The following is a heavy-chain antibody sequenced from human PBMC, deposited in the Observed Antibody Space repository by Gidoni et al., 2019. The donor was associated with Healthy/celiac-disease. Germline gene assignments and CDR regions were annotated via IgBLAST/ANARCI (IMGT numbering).Heavy chain of an antibody. CDR1: VFTLRSYS. V-gene: IGHV3-21*01. CDR2: ISSSSSYI. D-gene: IGHD3-16*01. Sequence: EVQLVESGGGLVKPGGSLRLSCAASVFTLRSYSMNWVRQAPGNGLEWVSSISSSSSYIYNADAVKGRFTISRDNAKNSLYLQMNSLRAEDTAVYYCARSRLWAWGWFDPWGQGTLVTVSS. CDR3: ARSRLWAWGWFDP. J-gene: IGHJ5*02.